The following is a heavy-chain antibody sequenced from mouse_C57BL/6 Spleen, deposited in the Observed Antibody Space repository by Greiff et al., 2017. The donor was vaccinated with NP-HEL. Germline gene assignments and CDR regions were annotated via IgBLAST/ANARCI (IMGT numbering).Heavy chain of an antibody. Sequence: QVQLQQPGAELVRPGSSVKLSCKASGYTFTSYWMDWVKQRPGQGLEWIGNIYPSDSETHYNQKFKDKATLTVDKSSSTAYMQLSSLTSEASAVYYCSRVVGRPHAIDYWGQGTSVTVSS. CDR3: SRVVGRPHAIDY. D-gene: IGHD1-1*02. CDR2: IYPSDSET. J-gene: IGHJ4*01. CDR1: GYTFTSYW. V-gene: IGHV1-61*01.